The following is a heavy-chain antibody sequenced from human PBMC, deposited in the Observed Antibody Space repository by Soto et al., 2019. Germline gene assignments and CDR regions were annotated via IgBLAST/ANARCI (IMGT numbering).Heavy chain of an antibody. Sequence: ASVKVSCKASGGTFSSYAISWVRQAPGQGLEWMGGIIPIFGTANYAQKFQGRVTITADESTSTAYMELSSLRSEDTAVYYCARDHDDFWSGYPNGWFDPWGQGTPVTVSS. CDR3: ARDHDDFWSGYPNGWFDP. J-gene: IGHJ5*02. V-gene: IGHV1-69*13. CDR1: GGTFSSYA. D-gene: IGHD3-3*01. CDR2: IIPIFGTA.